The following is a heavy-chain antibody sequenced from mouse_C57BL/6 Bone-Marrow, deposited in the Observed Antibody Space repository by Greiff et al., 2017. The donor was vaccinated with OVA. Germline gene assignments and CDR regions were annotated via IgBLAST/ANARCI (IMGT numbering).Heavy chain of an antibody. J-gene: IGHJ3*01. CDR3: AKENMVTTTGFAY. V-gene: IGHV2-5*01. Sequence: QVQLQQSGPGLVQPSQSLSITCTVSGFSLTSYGVHWVRQSPGKGLEWLGVIWRGGSTDYNAAFVSRLSITKDNSKSQVFFKMNSLQADDTAIYYCAKENMVTTTGFAYWGQGTLVTVSA. CDR1: GFSLTSYG. D-gene: IGHD2-2*01. CDR2: IWRGGST.